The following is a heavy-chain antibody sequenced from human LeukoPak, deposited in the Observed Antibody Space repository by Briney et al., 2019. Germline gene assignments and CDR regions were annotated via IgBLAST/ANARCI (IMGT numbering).Heavy chain of an antibody. CDR2: IYYSGSS. Sequence: PSETLSLTCTVSGGSISISTYFCGWIRQPPGKGLDWIGSIYYSGSSYYNPSLKSRVTISVDTSKSQFSLKLSSVTAADTAVYYCARHMYSGAWYYFDYGGQGTLVTVSS. CDR3: ARHMYSGAWYYFDY. D-gene: IGHD6-19*01. V-gene: IGHV4-39*01. CDR1: GGSISISTYF. J-gene: IGHJ4*02.